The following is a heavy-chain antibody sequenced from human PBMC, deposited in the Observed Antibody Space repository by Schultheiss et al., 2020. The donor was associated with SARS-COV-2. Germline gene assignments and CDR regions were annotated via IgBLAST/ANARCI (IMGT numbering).Heavy chain of an antibody. Sequence: GGSLRLSCAASGFTFSSYGMHWVRQAPGKGLEWLAVISNDENNKYYADSVKGRFTIARDNSKNTLYLQMNSLRAEDTAVYYCAKDRARRWSYFDYWGQGTLVTVSS. CDR2: ISNDENNK. J-gene: IGHJ4*02. CDR1: GFTFSSYG. D-gene: IGHD4-23*01. CDR3: AKDRARRWSYFDY. V-gene: IGHV3-30*18.